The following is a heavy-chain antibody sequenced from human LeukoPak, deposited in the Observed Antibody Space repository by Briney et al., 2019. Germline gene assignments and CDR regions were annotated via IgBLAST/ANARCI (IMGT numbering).Heavy chain of an antibody. D-gene: IGHD3-3*01. CDR2: IKLDGSEK. CDR3: ARHLRFQVFDY. J-gene: IGHJ4*02. CDR1: GFFFSSYW. Sequence: AGGSLRLSCAAAGFFFSSYWMSWGRQAPGKGLEWVANIKLDGSEKHYVDSVKCRFTISRDNAKKSLFLQVNSLRADDTAVYYCARHLRFQVFDYWGQGTLVTVSS. V-gene: IGHV3-7*01.